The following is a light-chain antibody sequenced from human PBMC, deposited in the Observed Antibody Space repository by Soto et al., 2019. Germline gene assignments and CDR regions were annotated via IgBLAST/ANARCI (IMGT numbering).Light chain of an antibody. J-gene: IGLJ1*01. CDR3: CSDAGSGIYV. CDR2: EVT. Sequence: QSVLTQPASVSGSPGQSINISCTGTSSDVGRYNFVSWYQQHPGKVPKVMIYEVTKRPSGVSNRFSGSKSGNTAFLTISGLQAEDEADYYCCSDAGSGIYVFGTGTKVTVL. CDR1: SSDVGRYNF. V-gene: IGLV2-23*02.